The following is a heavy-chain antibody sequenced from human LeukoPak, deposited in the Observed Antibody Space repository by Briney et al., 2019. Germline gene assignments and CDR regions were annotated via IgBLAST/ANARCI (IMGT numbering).Heavy chain of an antibody. CDR1: GGSVSEHF. V-gene: IGHV4-4*08. CDR2: IYHTGST. D-gene: IGHD3-10*01. Sequence: SETLSLTCTISGGSVSEHFWSWIRQSPGKGLEWIGYIYHTGSTSYSPSLNSRATISVDTSKSQFSLKLSSVTAADTAVYYCARERRHGSGSYYYMDVWGKGTTGTISS. J-gene: IGHJ6*03. CDR3: ARERRHGSGSYYYMDV.